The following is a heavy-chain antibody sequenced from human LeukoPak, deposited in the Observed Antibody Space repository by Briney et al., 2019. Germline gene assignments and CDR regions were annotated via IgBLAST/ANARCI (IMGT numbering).Heavy chain of an antibody. V-gene: IGHV3-23*01. D-gene: IGHD3-10*02. J-gene: IGHJ6*04. CDR1: GVTFSIYG. Sequence: PGGSLRLSCAASGVTFSIYGMSWVRQAPGKGLEWVSTISRSGGRTNYADSVKGRFTISRDNSKSTLYLQMNSLRAEDTAVYYCAELGITMIGGVWGKGTTVTISS. CDR2: ISRSGGRT. CDR3: AELGITMIGGV.